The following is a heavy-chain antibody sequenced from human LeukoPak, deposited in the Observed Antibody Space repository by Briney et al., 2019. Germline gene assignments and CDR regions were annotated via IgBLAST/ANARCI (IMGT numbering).Heavy chain of an antibody. CDR1: GFTFSSYS. Sequence: GGSLRLSCAASGFTFSSYSMNWVRQAPGKGLEWVSSISSSSSYIYYADSVKGRFTISRDNAKNSLYLQMNSLRAEDTAVYYCARESGCSYGYGIDYWGQGTLVTVSS. D-gene: IGHD5-18*01. CDR2: ISSSSSYI. CDR3: ARESGCSYGYGIDY. V-gene: IGHV3-21*01. J-gene: IGHJ4*02.